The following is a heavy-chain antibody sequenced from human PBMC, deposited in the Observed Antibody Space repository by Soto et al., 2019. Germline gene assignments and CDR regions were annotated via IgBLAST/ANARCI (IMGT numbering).Heavy chain of an antibody. CDR1: GFTFSSYA. Sequence: GGSLRLSCAASGFTFSSYAMSWVRQAPGKGLEWVSAISGSGGSTYYADSVKGRFTISRDKSKNTLYLQMNSLRAEDRTVYYCAKAPSIAAEINWFDPWGQGTLVTVSS. J-gene: IGHJ5*02. CDR3: AKAPSIAAEINWFDP. V-gene: IGHV3-23*01. D-gene: IGHD6-6*01. CDR2: ISGSGGST.